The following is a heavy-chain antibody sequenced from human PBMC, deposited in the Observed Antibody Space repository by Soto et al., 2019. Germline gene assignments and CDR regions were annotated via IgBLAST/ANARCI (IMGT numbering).Heavy chain of an antibody. CDR2: ISAYNGNT. V-gene: IGHV1-18*01. J-gene: IGHJ5*02. D-gene: IGHD3-3*01. CDR3: ARTDYDFWSGYYRWFDP. Sequence: ASVKVSCKASGYTFTSSGISWVRQAPGQGLEWMGWISAYNGNTNYAQKLQGRVTMTTDTSTSTAYMELRSLRSDDTAVYYCARTDYDFWSGYYRWFDPWGQGTQVTVSS. CDR1: GYTFTSSG.